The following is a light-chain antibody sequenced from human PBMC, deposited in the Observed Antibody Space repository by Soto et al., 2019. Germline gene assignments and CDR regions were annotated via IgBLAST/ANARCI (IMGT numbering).Light chain of an antibody. J-gene: IGKJ2*01. CDR3: QQRGYWPRT. V-gene: IGKV3-11*01. CDR1: EGVGSF. CDR2: DAS. Sequence: VLTQSPATLSLSPGDTATLSCRASEGVGSFLAWYRQKPGQPPRLLIYDASYRANGIPARFSGSGSATEFTLTINSLEPEDVAVYYCQQRGYWPRTFGQGTTLEIK.